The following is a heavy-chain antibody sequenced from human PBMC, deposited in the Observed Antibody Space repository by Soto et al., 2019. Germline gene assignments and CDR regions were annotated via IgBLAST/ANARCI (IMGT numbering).Heavy chain of an antibody. D-gene: IGHD3-22*01. CDR1: GFTFSSYG. Sequence: QVQLVESGGGVVQPGRSLRLSCAASGFTFSSYGMHWVRQAPGKGLEWVAVISYDGSNKYYADSVKGRFTISRDNSKNTLYLQMNSLRAEDTAVYYCVKDTGITMIVVALDYWGQGTLVTVSS. CDR2: ISYDGSNK. CDR3: VKDTGITMIVVALDY. V-gene: IGHV3-30*18. J-gene: IGHJ4*02.